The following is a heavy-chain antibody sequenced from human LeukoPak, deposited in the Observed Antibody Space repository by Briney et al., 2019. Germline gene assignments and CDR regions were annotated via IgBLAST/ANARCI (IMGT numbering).Heavy chain of an antibody. J-gene: IGHJ3*02. Sequence: SETLSLTCTVSGGSISSYYWSWIRQPPGKGLEGIGQIHYSGGTIYNPSLKSRVTMSLDTSRNHFSLKLSSVTAADTAVYYCARHGTGQKAFDIWGQGTMVTVSS. CDR1: GGSISSYY. D-gene: IGHD1-14*01. CDR2: IHYSGGT. CDR3: ARHGTGQKAFDI. V-gene: IGHV4-59*08.